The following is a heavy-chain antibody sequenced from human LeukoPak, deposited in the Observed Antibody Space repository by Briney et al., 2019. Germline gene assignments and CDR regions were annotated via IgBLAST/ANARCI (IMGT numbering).Heavy chain of an antibody. CDR2: ISGSGGST. Sequence: GGSLRLSCAASGFTFSSYAMSWVRQAPGKGLEWVSAISGSGGSTYYADSVKGRFTISRDNSKNTLYLQMNSLRAEDTAVYYRAKDLSITMVRGVIRGDYFDYWGQGTLVTVSS. CDR3: AKDLSITMVRGVIRGDYFDY. V-gene: IGHV3-23*01. J-gene: IGHJ4*02. CDR1: GFTFSSYA. D-gene: IGHD3-10*01.